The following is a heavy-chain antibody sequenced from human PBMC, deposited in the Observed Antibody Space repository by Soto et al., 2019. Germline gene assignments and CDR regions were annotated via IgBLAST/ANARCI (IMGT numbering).Heavy chain of an antibody. CDR2: IKEDGSEK. V-gene: IGHV3-7*04. J-gene: IGHJ4*02. CDR1: AFTFRNYW. D-gene: IGHD2-2*01. CDR3: ARASSSTSGALDY. Sequence: EVQLVESGGGLVQPGGSLRLSCAASAFTFRNYWMSWVRQAPGKGLECVAKIKEDGSEKYYVDSVKGRFTISRDNAKNSVYLQMSSLTAEDTAMYYCARASSSTSGALDYWGQGTLVTVSS.